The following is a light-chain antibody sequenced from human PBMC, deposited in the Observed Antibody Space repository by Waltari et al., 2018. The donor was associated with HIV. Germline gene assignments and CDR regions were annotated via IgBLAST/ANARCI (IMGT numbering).Light chain of an antibody. CDR2: EVY. Sequence: QSALTQPPTASGSPGQSVTISCSGTSNDVGPYDYVSWYQQHPDKAPRLIIYEVYKRPSGVPDRFSGSKSGNTASLTVSGLQAEDEADYYCAAWVDSLSVVFGGGTKLTVL. J-gene: IGLJ2*01. CDR3: AAWVDSLSVV. CDR1: SNDVGPYDY. V-gene: IGLV2-8*01.